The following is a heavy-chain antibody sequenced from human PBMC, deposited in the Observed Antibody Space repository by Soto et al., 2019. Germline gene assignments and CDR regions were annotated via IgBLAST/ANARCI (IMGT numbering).Heavy chain of an antibody. CDR2: SSLVAGKK. Sequence: QMQLVESGGAGFQPGRSLGPACEASGFPFSFYLINWDAQPPGKGWEGGAVSSLVAGKKYNPDSVKGRFTKSKDNSKNTLYLQMNSLRGEDTAVYYCARVPGDMVAILYIYPLDGREPLSDVDVWGQGTTVTVSS. J-gene: IGHJ6*02. D-gene: IGHD5-12*01. V-gene: IGHV3-30*04. CDR3: ARVPGDMVAILYIYPLDGREPLSDVDV. CDR1: GFPFSFYL.